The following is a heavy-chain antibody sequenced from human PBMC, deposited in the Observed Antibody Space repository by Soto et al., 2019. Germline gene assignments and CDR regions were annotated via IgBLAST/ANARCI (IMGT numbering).Heavy chain of an antibody. CDR2: INPNVGST. CDR3: ARAGAGYFNY. V-gene: IGHV1-46*01. CDR1: GYTFTTYS. Sequence: QVQLVHSGAEVRKPGASVKVSCKASGYTFTTYSMHWVRQAPGQGLEWMGVINPNVGSTSYAQKFQXXVXMXKDTAPSTVYMELSSLRSEDTAVYYCARAGAGYFNYWGQGTLVTVSS. D-gene: IGHD3-10*01. J-gene: IGHJ4*02.